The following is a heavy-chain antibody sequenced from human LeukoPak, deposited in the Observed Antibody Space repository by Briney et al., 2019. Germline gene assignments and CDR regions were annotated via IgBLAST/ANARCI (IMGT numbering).Heavy chain of an antibody. V-gene: IGHV3-9*01. CDR3: AKDIGAVAGTFDY. CDR2: ISWNSGSI. Sequence: GGSLRLSCAASGFTFDDCATHWVRQAPGKGLEWVSGISWNSGSIGYADSVKGRFTISRDNAKNSLYLQMNSLRAEDAALYYCAKDIGAVAGTFDYWGQGTLDTVSS. D-gene: IGHD6-19*01. J-gene: IGHJ4*02. CDR1: GFTFDDCA.